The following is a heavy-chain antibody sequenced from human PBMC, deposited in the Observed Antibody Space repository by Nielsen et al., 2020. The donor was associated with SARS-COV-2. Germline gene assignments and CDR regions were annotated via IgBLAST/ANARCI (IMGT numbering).Heavy chain of an antibody. CDR3: ATNSGWEDY. Sequence: GSLRLSCTVSGGSISSYYWSWIRQPPGKGLEWIGEINHSGSTNYNPSLKSRVTISVDTSKNQFSLKLSSVTAADTAVYYCATNSGWEDYWGQGTLVTVSS. CDR2: INHSGST. J-gene: IGHJ4*02. V-gene: IGHV4-34*01. D-gene: IGHD1-26*01. CDR1: GGSISSYY.